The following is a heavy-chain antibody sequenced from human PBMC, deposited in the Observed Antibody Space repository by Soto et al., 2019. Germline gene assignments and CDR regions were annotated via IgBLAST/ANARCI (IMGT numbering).Heavy chain of an antibody. Sequence: PGGSLRLSWAASGFTFTYAWINRVRQAPGKGLGGVGRIKSKDAGGTEDFAEVVKGRFAISRDDSRSMVYMQMSSLKTEDTAVYYCTTEAYFTLILARFDYWGLGTLVTVSS. CDR3: TTEAYFTLILARFDY. D-gene: IGHD3-3*01. CDR2: IKSKDAGGTE. J-gene: IGHJ4*01. V-gene: IGHV3-15*07. CDR1: GFTFTYAW.